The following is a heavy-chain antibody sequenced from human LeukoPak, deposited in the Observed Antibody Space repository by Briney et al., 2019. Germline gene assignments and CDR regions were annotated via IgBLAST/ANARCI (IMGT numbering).Heavy chain of an antibody. CDR2: INHSGST. Sequence: PSETLSLTCAVYGGSFSGYYWSWIRQPPGKGLEWIGEINHSGSTNYNPSPKSRVTISVDTSKNRFSLKLSSVTAADTAVYYCARGWVQFYYGMDVWGQGTTVTVS. CDR1: GGSFSGYY. D-gene: IGHD1-1*01. CDR3: ARGWVQFYYGMDV. V-gene: IGHV4-34*01. J-gene: IGHJ6*02.